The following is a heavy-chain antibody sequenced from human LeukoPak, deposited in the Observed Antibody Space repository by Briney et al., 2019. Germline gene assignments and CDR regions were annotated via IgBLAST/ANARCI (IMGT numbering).Heavy chain of an antibody. CDR1: GYTLTELS. CDR3: ATLPLYDSSGYYPFDY. Sequence: ASVKVSCKVSGYTLTELSMHWVRQAPGKGLEWMGGFEPEDGETIYAQKFQGRVTMTEDTSTDTAYMELSSLRSEDTAVYYCATLPLYDSSGYYPFDYWGQGTLVTVSS. J-gene: IGHJ4*02. CDR2: FEPEDGET. V-gene: IGHV1-24*01. D-gene: IGHD3-22*01.